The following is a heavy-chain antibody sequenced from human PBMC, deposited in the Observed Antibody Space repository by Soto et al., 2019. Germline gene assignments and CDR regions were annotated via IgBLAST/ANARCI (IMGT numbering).Heavy chain of an antibody. CDR3: ARAMGANWFDP. CDR1: GFTVSSNY. D-gene: IGHD1-26*01. J-gene: IGHJ5*02. Sequence: GGSLRLSCAASGFTVSSNYMSWVRQAPGKGLEWVSVIYSGGSTYYADSVKGRFTISRDNSKNTLYLQMNSLRAEDTAVYYCARAMGANWFDPWGQGTLVTVSS. V-gene: IGHV3-66*01. CDR2: IYSGGST.